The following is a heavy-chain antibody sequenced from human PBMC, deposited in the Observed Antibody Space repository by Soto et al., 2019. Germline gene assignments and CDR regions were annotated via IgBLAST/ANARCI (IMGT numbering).Heavy chain of an antibody. CDR2: IFPIDSDT. V-gene: IGHV5-51*01. CDR3: ATPGGRDFNAFDV. CDR1: GYTFTRNC. D-gene: IGHD2-21*02. Sequence: PVESLKISCKGSGYTFTRNCIGWVRQMPWKGLEWMGIIFPIDSDTRYSPSSQGQVTISADNSISTAYLQWSSLKASDTAIYYCATPGGRDFNAFDVWGQGTLVTV. J-gene: IGHJ3*01.